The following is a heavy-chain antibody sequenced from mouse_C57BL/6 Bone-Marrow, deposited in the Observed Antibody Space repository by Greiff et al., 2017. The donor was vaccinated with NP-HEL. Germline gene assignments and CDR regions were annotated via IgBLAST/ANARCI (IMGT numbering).Heavy chain of an antibody. J-gene: IGHJ2*01. Sequence: QVQLQQSGAELVKPGASVKISCKASGYAFSSYWMNWVKQRPGKGLEWIGQIYPGDGDTNYNGKFKGKATLTADKSSSTAYMQLSGLTSEDSAVYFCAREGPLSLYDFDYWGQGTTLTVSS. CDR3: AREGPLSLYDFDY. V-gene: IGHV1-80*01. D-gene: IGHD6-1*01. CDR2: IYPGDGDT. CDR1: GYAFSSYW.